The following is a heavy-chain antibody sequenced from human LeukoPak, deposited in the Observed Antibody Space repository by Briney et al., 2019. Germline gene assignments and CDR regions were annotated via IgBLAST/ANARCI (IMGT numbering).Heavy chain of an antibody. CDR1: GYTFTSYG. CDR3: ARDGGTVAGNLNYYYYYGMDV. D-gene: IGHD6-19*01. J-gene: IGHJ6*02. V-gene: IGHV1-18*01. CDR2: ISAYNGNT. Sequence: ASVKVSCKASGYTFTSYGISWVRQAPGQGLESMGWISAYNGNTNYAQKLQGRVTMTTDTSTSTAYMELRSLRSDDTAVYYCARDGGTVAGNLNYYYYYGMDVWGQGTTVTVSS.